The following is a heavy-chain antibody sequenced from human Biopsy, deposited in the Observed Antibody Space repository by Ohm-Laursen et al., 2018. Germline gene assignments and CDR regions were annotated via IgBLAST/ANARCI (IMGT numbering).Heavy chain of an antibody. CDR3: ARRDTKSLLR. J-gene: IGHJ4*02. CDR2: IYPGDSDT. CDR1: GYIFTTYW. Sequence: ESLRISCKGSGYIFTTYWIAWVRQMPGKGLELMGVIYPGDSDTTYSLSFQGQVTISADKSTAYLQWSSLKASDTAMYYCARRDTKSLLRWGQGTLVTVSS. V-gene: IGHV5-51*01. D-gene: IGHD5-12*01.